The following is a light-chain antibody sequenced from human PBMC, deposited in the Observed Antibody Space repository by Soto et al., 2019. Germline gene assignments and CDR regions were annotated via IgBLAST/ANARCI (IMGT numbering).Light chain of an antibody. CDR1: SSDVGGYNY. J-gene: IGLJ2*01. CDR3: SSYTSSSTVVV. Sequence: QSVLTQPASVSGSPGQSITISCTGTSSDVGGYNYVSWYQQHPGKAPKLMIYDVNNRPSGVSNRFSGSKSGNTASLTISGLQAEDEADYYCSSYTSSSTVVVFGGGTQLTVL. CDR2: DVN. V-gene: IGLV2-14*01.